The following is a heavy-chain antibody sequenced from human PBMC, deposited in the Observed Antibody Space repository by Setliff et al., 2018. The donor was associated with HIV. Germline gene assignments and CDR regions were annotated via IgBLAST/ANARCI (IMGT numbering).Heavy chain of an antibody. CDR1: GFTFSDYY. V-gene: IGHV3-11*01. D-gene: IGHD3-10*02. CDR2: ISSSGSTI. Sequence: PGGSLRLSCAASGFTFSDYYMCWIRQAPGKGLEWVSYISSSGSTIYYADSVKGRFTISRDNAKNSLYLQMNSLRAEDTAMYYCARDKGPPPVVHLDYWGQGTLVTVSS. CDR3: ARDKGPPPVVHLDY. J-gene: IGHJ4*02.